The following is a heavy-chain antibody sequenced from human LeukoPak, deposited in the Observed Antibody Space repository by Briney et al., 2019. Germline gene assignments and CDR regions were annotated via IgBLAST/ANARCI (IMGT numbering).Heavy chain of an antibody. D-gene: IGHD3-16*02. CDR2: IYSDSRT. CDR3: AKDALISFRGAWSQSDS. CDR1: GFIVSSKY. V-gene: IGHV3-53*01. Sequence: PGGSLRLSCAASGFIVSSKYMSWVRQAPGKGLEWVSVIYSDSRTYYSDSVKGRFTISRDNSNNTLYLQMNSLRAEDTAVYYCAKDALISFRGAWSQSDSWGQGTLVTVSS. J-gene: IGHJ4*02.